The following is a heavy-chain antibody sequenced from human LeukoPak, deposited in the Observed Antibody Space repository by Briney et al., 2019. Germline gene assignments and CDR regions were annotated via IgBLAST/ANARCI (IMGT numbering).Heavy chain of an antibody. CDR2: IGGDGITT. J-gene: IGHJ5*02. CDR3: AKAQHTSGWYWFDP. D-gene: IGHD6-19*01. Sequence: QTGGSLRLSCAASGFTFSNYAMSWVRQAPGKGLEWVSAIGGDGITTYYADSVRGRFTISRDNSKNTLFLQMNILIAEDTAIYYCAKAQHTSGWYWFDPWGQGTLVTVSS. CDR1: GFTFSNYA. V-gene: IGHV3-23*01.